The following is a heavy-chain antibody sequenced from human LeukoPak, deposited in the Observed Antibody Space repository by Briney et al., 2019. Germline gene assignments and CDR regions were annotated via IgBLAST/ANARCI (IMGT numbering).Heavy chain of an antibody. CDR3: ARDISEVVPAAIGAFDI. V-gene: IGHV4-61*01. CDR2: IYYSGST. J-gene: IGHJ3*02. D-gene: IGHD2-2*01. Sequence: PSETLSLTCTVSGGSISSSSYYWGWIRQPPGKGLEWIGYIYYSGSTNYNPSLKSRVTISVDTSKNQFSLKLSSVTAADTAVYYCARDISEVVPAAIGAFDIWGQGTMVTVSS. CDR1: GGSISSSSYY.